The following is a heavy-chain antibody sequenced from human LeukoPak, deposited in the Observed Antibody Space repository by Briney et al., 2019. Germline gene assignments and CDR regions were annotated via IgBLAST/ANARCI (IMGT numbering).Heavy chain of an antibody. J-gene: IGHJ4*02. D-gene: IGHD1-26*01. CDR1: GGSISNNY. V-gene: IGHV4-59*08. Sequence: SETLSLTCTVSGGSISNNYWSWFRQPPGKGLEWIGYIYYSGSTNYNPSLKSRVTISVDTSKNQFSLKLSSVTAADTAVYYCARGEYSGSTYYFDYWGQGTLVTVSS. CDR2: IYYSGST. CDR3: ARGEYSGSTYYFDY.